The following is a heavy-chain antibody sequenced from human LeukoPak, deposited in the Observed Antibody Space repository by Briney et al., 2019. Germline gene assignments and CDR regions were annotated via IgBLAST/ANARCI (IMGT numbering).Heavy chain of an antibody. CDR1: GFTFSSYW. CDR3: ARGGALEYSSSPFDY. J-gene: IGHJ4*02. Sequence: GGSLRLSCAASGFTFSSYWMSWVRQAPGKGLEWVANIKQDGSEKYYVGAVKGRFTISRDNAKNSLYLQMNSLRAEDTAVYYCARGGALEYSSSPFDYWGQGTLVTVSS. CDR2: IKQDGSEK. V-gene: IGHV3-7*01. D-gene: IGHD6-6*01.